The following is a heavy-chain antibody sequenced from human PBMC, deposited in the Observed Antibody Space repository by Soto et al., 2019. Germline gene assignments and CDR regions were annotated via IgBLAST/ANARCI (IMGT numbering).Heavy chain of an antibody. CDR2: ISYDGSNK. CDR3: AREGYYGSGSYYKSRIYYYYGMDV. CDR1: GFTFSSYA. J-gene: IGHJ6*02. V-gene: IGHV3-30-3*01. Sequence: GGSLRLSCAASGFTFSSYAMHWVRQAPGKGLEWVAVISYDGSNKYYADSVKGRFTISRDNSKNTLYLQMNSLRAEDTAVYYCAREGYYGSGSYYKSRIYYYYGMDVWGQGTTVTVSS. D-gene: IGHD3-10*01.